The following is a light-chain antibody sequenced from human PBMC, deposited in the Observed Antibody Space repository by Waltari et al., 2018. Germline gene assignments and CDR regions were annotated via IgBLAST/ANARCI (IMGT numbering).Light chain of an antibody. Sequence: QSVLTQPTPASGTPGQRVTILCSGSRATPGRHTVNWYQQLPGTAPKLLIYSNNQRPSGVPDRFSGSKSGTSASLAISGLQSEDEADYYCAAWDDSLNGVVFGGGTKLTVL. J-gene: IGLJ2*01. CDR1: RATPGRHT. CDR3: AAWDDSLNGVV. CDR2: SNN. V-gene: IGLV1-44*01.